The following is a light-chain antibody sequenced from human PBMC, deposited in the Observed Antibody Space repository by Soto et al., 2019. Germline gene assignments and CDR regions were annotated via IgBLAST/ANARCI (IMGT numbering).Light chain of an antibody. CDR2: EGS. V-gene: IGLV2-23*01. J-gene: IGLJ3*02. CDR1: SGDVGSYNL. CDR3: CSYAGSSTWV. Sequence: QSALTQPASVSGSPGQSITISCTGTSGDVGSYNLVSWYQHHPGKAPKLMIYEGSKRPSRVSNRFSGSKSGNTASLTISGLQAEDEADYYCCSYAGSSTWVFGGGTKLTVL.